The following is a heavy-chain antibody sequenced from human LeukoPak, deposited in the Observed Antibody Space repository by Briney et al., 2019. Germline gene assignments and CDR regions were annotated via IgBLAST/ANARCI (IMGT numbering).Heavy chain of an antibody. CDR2: ISSSSSYI. CDR1: GFTFSSYS. Sequence: GRSLRLSCAASGFTFSSYSMNWVRQAPGKGLEWVSSISSSSSYIYYADSVKGRFTISRDNAKNSLYLQMNSLRAEDTAVYYCARGQDENYCSSTSCYRGEVDYWGQGTLVTVSS. D-gene: IGHD2-2*01. J-gene: IGHJ4*02. CDR3: ARGQDENYCSSTSCYRGEVDY. V-gene: IGHV3-21*01.